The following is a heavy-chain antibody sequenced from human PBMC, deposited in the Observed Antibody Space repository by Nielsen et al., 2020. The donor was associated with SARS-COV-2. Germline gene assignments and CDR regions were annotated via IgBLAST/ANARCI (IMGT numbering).Heavy chain of an antibody. Sequence: GESLKISCKGSGYSFTNYWIGWVRQMPGKGLEWMGVIYPADSHTTYSPSFQGQVTISVDKSVNTAYLRWSSLKASDTAIYYCARHGNDFGGNDLDYWGQGTLVTVSS. D-gene: IGHD4-23*01. CDR2: IYPADSHT. V-gene: IGHV5-51*01. J-gene: IGHJ4*02. CDR3: ARHGNDFGGNDLDY. CDR1: GYSFTNYW.